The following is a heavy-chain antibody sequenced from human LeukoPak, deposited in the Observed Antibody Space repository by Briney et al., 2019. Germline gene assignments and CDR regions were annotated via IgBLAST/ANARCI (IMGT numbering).Heavy chain of an antibody. D-gene: IGHD2-2*01. CDR2: INPSGGST. J-gene: IGHJ4*02. CDR1: GYTFTSYY. CDR3: ARSGSSTSCPRDY. Sequence: GASVNVSCKASGYTFTSYYIHWVRQAPGQGLEWMGIINPSGGSTSYAQKFQGRVTMTRDTSTSTAYMQLGSLRSEDTALYYCARSGSSTSCPRDYWGQGTLVTVSS. V-gene: IGHV1-46*01.